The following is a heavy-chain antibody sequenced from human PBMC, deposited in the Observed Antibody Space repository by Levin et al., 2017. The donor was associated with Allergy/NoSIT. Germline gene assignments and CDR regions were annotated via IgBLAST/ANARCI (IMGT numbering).Heavy chain of an antibody. CDR3: ARDNIGLPDAFDI. V-gene: IGHV3-9*01. J-gene: IGHJ3*02. CDR1: GFTFDDYA. CDR2: ISWNSGSI. Sequence: PGGSLRLSCAASGFTFDDYAMHWVRQAPGKGLEWVSGISWNSGSIGYADSVKGRFTISGDNAKNSLYLQMNSLRTEDTALYYCARDNIGLPDAFDIWGQGTMVIVSS. D-gene: IGHD3-10*01.